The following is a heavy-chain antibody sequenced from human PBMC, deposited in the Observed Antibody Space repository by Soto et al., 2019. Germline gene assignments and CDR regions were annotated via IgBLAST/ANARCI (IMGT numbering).Heavy chain of an antibody. Sequence: ASVKVSCKISGYTFTDHYIHWLRQAPGKGPEWMGFIDPNDGEAVYADRLQDRVTLTADTSLDTVFMELSSLRSEDTAVYYCARDGEQLVPFTVRRNYYYYGMDVWGQGTTVTVSS. D-gene: IGHD6-6*01. CDR3: ARDGEQLVPFTVRRNYYYYGMDV. V-gene: IGHV1-69-2*01. J-gene: IGHJ6*02. CDR2: IDPNDGEA. CDR1: GYTFTDHY.